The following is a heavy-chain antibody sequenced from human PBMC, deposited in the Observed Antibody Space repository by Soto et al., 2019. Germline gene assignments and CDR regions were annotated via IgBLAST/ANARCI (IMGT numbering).Heavy chain of an antibody. CDR1: GYSFTSYW. Sequence: PGESLKISCKASGYSFTSYWISWVRQMPGKGLEWMGRIDPSDSYIDYSPSFQGQVTISADKSISTAYLQWTSLKASDTAIYYCAGRAFDVWGQGTVVTVSS. V-gene: IGHV5-10-1*04. CDR2: IDPSDSYI. J-gene: IGHJ3*01. CDR3: AGRAFDV.